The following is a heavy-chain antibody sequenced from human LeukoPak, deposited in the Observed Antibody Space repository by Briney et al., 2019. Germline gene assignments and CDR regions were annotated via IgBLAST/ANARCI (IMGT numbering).Heavy chain of an antibody. CDR3: AIAPTTVDYYYYYGMDV. Sequence: GGSLRLSCAASGFTFSSYGMHWVRQAPGKGLEWVALIWFDGSNKYYADSVKGRFTISRDNSKNTLYLQMNSLRAEDTAVYYCAIAPTTVDYYYYYGMDVWGQGTTVTVSS. CDR1: GFTFSSYG. J-gene: IGHJ6*02. CDR2: IWFDGSNK. V-gene: IGHV3-33*01. D-gene: IGHD4-23*01.